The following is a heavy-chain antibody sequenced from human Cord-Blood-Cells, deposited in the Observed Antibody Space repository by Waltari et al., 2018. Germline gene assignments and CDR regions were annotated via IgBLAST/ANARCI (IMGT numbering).Heavy chain of an antibody. CDR3: ASDGGDTATIL. Sequence: QVQLVQSGAEVKKPGSSVKVACKASGGTFSSYAISRGGQAPGQGLEWMGGIIPIFGTANYAQKFQGRVTIPADESTSTAYMELSSMRSEDTAVYYCASDGGDTATILWGQGTLVTVSS. CDR1: GGTFSSYA. CDR2: IIPIFGTA. D-gene: IGHD5-18*01. J-gene: IGHJ4*02. V-gene: IGHV1-69*01.